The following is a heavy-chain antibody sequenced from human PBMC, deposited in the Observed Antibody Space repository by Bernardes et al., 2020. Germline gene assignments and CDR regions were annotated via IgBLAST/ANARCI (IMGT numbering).Heavy chain of an antibody. D-gene: IGHD3-22*01. CDR1: GGSISSSSYY. V-gene: IGHV4-39*01. J-gene: IGHJ4*02. CDR2: IYYSGST. Sequence: SETLSLTCTVSGGSISSSSYYWGWIRQPPGKGLEWIGSIYYSGSTYYNPSLKSRVTISVDTSKNQFSLKLSSVTAADTAVYYCARHAGYYDSSGYYTPDYWGQGTLVTVSS. CDR3: ARHAGYYDSSGYYTPDY.